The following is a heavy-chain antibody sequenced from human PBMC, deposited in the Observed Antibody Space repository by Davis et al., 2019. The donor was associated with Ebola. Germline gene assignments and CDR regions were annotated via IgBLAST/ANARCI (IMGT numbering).Heavy chain of an antibody. Sequence: MPGGSLRLSCTVSGGSVSSGSYYWSWIRQPPGKGLEWIGYIYYSGSTNYNPSLKSRVTISVDTSKNQFSLKLSSVTAADTAVYYCARDYYGSGSYYKRPYYYGMDVWGQGTTVTVSS. V-gene: IGHV4-61*01. J-gene: IGHJ6*02. CDR1: GGSVSSGSYY. CDR2: IYYSGST. CDR3: ARDYYGSGSYYKRPYYYGMDV. D-gene: IGHD3-10*01.